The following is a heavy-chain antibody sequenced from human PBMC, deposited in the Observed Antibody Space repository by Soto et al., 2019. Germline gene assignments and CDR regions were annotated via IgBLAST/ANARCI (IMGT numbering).Heavy chain of an antibody. J-gene: IGHJ4*02. CDR2: IYYSGST. D-gene: IGHD3-10*02. V-gene: IGHV4-59*01. CDR3: ASCSRYYFDY. Sequence: PSETLSLTCTVSGGSISSYYWSWIRQPPGKGLEWIGYIYYSGSTNYNPSLKSRVTISVDTSKNQFSLKLSSVTAADTAVYYCASCSRYYFDYWGQGTLVTVSS. CDR1: GGSISSYY.